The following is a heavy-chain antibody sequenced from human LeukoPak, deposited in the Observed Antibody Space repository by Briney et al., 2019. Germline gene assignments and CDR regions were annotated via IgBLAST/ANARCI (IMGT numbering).Heavy chain of an antibody. CDR3: ASSTYDSSGPFDY. CDR1: GFTFSSYG. Sequence: GGSLRLSCAASGFTFSSYGMSWVRQAPGKGLEWVSAISGSGGSTYYADSVKGRFTISRDNAKNSLYLQMNSLRAEDTAVYYCASSTYDSSGPFDYWGQGTLVTVSS. CDR2: ISGSGGST. V-gene: IGHV3-23*01. D-gene: IGHD3-22*01. J-gene: IGHJ4*02.